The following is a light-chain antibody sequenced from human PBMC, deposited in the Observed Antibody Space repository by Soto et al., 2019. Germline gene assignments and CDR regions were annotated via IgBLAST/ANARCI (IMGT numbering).Light chain of an antibody. J-gene: IGLJ1*01. Sequence: QSVLTQPAPGSGSPGQSITISCTGTSSDVGGYNYVSWYQQHPGKAPKLMIYAVTDRPSGVSSRFSGSKSGNTASLTISGLQAEDEADYYCSSYTSSSTLFGTGTKVTVL. V-gene: IGLV2-14*01. CDR2: AVT. CDR3: SSYTSSSTL. CDR1: SSDVGGYNY.